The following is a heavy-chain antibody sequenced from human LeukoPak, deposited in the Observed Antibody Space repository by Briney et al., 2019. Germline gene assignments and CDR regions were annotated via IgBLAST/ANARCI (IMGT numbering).Heavy chain of an antibody. CDR2: IYYSRST. D-gene: IGHD3-22*01. J-gene: IGHJ4*02. CDR1: GGSISSYY. Sequence: SETLSLTCTVSGGSISSYYWSWLRQPPGKGLEWLGYIYYSRSTNYNPSLKGRVTISVDTSKNQFSLKLNSVTAPATAPYLFARGHYDTNGYYSGYFDYWGQGTLVTVSS. CDR3: ARGHYDTNGYYSGYFDY. V-gene: IGHV4-59*01.